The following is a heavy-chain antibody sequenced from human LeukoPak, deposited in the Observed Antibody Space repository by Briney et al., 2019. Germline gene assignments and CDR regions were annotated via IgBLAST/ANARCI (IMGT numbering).Heavy chain of an antibody. CDR3: ARIVGANRDYYYYYMDV. V-gene: IGHV4-4*02. J-gene: IGHJ6*03. CDR1: GGSISSYNW. CDR2: IHHSGST. Sequence: SETLSLTCAVSGGSISSYNWWNWVRQPPGKGLEWIGEIHHSGSTNYNPSPKSRVTISLDKSKNQFSLKLNSVTAADTAVYYCARIVGANRDYYYYYMDVWGKGTTVTVSS. D-gene: IGHD1-26*01.